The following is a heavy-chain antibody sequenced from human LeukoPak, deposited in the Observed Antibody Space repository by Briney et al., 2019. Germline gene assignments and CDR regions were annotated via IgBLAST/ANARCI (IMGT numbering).Heavy chain of an antibody. CDR3: AKEAYYDILSGSEAEGFMDV. D-gene: IGHD3-9*01. J-gene: IGHJ6*03. CDR1: GFTFDDYA. CDR2: ISWDGGST. V-gene: IGHV3-43D*03. Sequence: GGSLRLSCAASGFTFDDYAMHWVRQAPGKGLEWVSLISWDGGSTYYADSVKGRFTISRDNSKNSLYLQMNSLRAEDTALYYCAKEAYYDILSGSEAEGFMDVWGKGTAVIVSS.